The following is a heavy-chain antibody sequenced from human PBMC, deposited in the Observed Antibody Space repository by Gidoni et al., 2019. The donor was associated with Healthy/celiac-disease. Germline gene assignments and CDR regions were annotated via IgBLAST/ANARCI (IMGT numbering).Heavy chain of an antibody. CDR1: GFTFSSYA. CDR3: AKDLSGSGSFDY. CDR2: ISFDGSYK. V-gene: IGHV3-30*18. Sequence: QVQLVESGGGVVQPGRSLRLPCAASGFTFSSYAMHWVRQAPGKGLEWVAVISFDGSYKYYSDSVKGRFTISRDNSKNTLYLQMNSLRDEDTAVYYCAKDLSGSGSFDYWGQGTLVTVSS. D-gene: IGHD3-10*01. J-gene: IGHJ4*02.